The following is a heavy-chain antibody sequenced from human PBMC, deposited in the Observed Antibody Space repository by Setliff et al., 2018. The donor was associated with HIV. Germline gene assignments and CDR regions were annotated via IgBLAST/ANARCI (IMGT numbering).Heavy chain of an antibody. CDR1: GGSVSSSSHY. J-gene: IGHJ5*02. CDR3: ARRGRDGVFIMFATGFDP. Sequence: SETLSLTCSVSGGSVSSSSHYWGWIRQPPGKGLEWIGSIYYSGSTYYNPSLKSRLTISVDTSNNQFSLKLNSVTAADTAVYYCARRGRDGVFIMFATGFDPWGQGALVTVSS. D-gene: IGHD2-8*01. CDR2: IYYSGST. V-gene: IGHV4-39*01.